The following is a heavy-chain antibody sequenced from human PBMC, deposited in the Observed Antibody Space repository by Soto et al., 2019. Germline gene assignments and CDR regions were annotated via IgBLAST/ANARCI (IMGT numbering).Heavy chain of an antibody. V-gene: IGHV1-69*13. CDR2: IIPIFGTA. Sequence: GASVKISCKASGATFSSYAISWVRQAPGQWLEWMGGIIPIFGTANYAQKFHGGVTITADESTSTAYMDLSSLRSEEKAVYYCARDQDIDGYNIYYYGMDVWRQRNTVIVSS. CDR3: ARDQDIDGYNIYYYGMDV. D-gene: IGHD2-15*01. CDR1: GATFSSYA. J-gene: IGHJ6*02.